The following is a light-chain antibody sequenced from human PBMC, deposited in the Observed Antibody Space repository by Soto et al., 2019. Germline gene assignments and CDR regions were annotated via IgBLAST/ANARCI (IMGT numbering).Light chain of an antibody. J-gene: IGLJ2*01. CDR1: RSNVGAYNF. V-gene: IGLV2-14*01. CDR3: SSYTTNKTLL. Sequence: QSVLTQPASVSGSPGQSISISCTGTRSNVGAYNFVSWYQQHPGKAPKLIFYEVSNRPPGLSDRFSGSKSGTTASLSISGLQAEDEADYFCSSYTTNKTLLFGGGTKLTVL. CDR2: EVS.